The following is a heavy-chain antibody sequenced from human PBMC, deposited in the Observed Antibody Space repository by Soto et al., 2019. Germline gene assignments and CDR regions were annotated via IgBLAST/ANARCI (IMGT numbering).Heavy chain of an antibody. J-gene: IGHJ4*02. CDR1: GFTFSTFW. CDR2: INSDGSST. CDR3: AIDFEY. Sequence: EVQLVESGGGLVQPGGSLRLSCEASGFTFSTFWMHWVRQAPGKGLVWVSRINSDGSSTNYADSVKGRFTISRDNAKNTLYLQLNSLRPEDTAVYYCAIDFEYWGQGTLVTVSS. V-gene: IGHV3-74*01.